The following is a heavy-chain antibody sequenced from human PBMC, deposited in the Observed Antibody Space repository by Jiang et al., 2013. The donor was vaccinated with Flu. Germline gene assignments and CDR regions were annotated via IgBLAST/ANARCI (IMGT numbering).Heavy chain of an antibody. D-gene: IGHD4-11*01. J-gene: IGHJ3*02. CDR2: T. CDR3: ARAYSHWRADDAFDI. V-gene: IGHV4-39*07. Sequence: TYYNPSLKSRVTISVDTSKNQXSLKLSSVTAADTAVYYCARAYSHWRADDAFDIWGQGTMVTVSS.